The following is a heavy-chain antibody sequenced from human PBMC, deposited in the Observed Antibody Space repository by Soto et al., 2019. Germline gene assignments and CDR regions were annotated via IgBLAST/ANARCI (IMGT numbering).Heavy chain of an antibody. CDR1: GGSISSSSYY. CDR3: ASLNIVVVVAATPFGY. Sequence: SETLSLTCTVSGGSISSSSYYWGWIRQPPGKGLEWIGSIYYSGSTYYNPSLKSRVTISVDTSKNQFSLKLSSVTAADTAVYYCASLNIVVVVAATPFGYWGQGTLVTVSS. D-gene: IGHD2-15*01. J-gene: IGHJ4*02. CDR2: IYYSGST. V-gene: IGHV4-39*01.